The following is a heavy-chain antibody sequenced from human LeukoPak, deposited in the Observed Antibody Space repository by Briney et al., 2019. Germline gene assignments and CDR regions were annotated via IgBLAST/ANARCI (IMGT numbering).Heavy chain of an antibody. D-gene: IGHD1-14*01. CDR3: AKGGGITDYARFDY. V-gene: IGHV3-30*18. J-gene: IGHJ4*02. CDR1: GGSISSSN. CDR2: ISYDESNT. Sequence: LSLTCAVSGGSISSSNWWSWVRQPPGKGLEWVAIISYDESNTYYADSVKGRFTISRDNSKNTLYLQMNSLRAEDTAVYYCAKGGGITDYARFDYWGQGTLVTVSS.